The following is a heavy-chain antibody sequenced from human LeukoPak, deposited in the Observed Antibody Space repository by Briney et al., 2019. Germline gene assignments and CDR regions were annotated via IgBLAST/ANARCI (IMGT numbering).Heavy chain of an antibody. CDR1: GYTFTNYD. CDR3: ARAPMGPGALY. V-gene: IGHV1-8*01. D-gene: IGHD4/OR15-4a*01. CDR2: MKPNSGNA. Sequence: ASVKVSYKASGYTFTNYDINWVRQAPGQGPEWMGWMKPNSGNAGYAQKFQGRVTMTRDTSISTAYMELSSLRSEDTALYYCARAPMGPGALYWGQGTLVTVSS. J-gene: IGHJ4*02.